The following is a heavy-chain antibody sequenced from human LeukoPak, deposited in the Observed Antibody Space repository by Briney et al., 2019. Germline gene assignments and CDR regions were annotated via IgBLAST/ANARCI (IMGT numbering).Heavy chain of an antibody. Sequence: SETLSLTGTVSGGSISSGDYYWSWIRQPPGKGLEWIGYIYYSGSTYYNPSLKSRVTISVDTSKNQFSLKLSSVTAADTAVYYCARGAAEDYDYVWGSYRTVFDYWGQGTLVTVSS. J-gene: IGHJ4*02. CDR1: GGSISSGDYY. D-gene: IGHD3-16*02. CDR2: IYYSGST. CDR3: ARGAAEDYDYVWGSYRTVFDY. V-gene: IGHV4-30-4*01.